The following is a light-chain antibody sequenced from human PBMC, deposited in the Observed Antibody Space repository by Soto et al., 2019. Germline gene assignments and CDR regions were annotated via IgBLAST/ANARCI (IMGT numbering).Light chain of an antibody. CDR3: LQDYNYPWT. J-gene: IGKJ1*01. CDR2: AAS. Sequence: AIQMTQSPSSLSASVGDRVTITCRASQGIRNDLGWYQQKPGKAPKLLIYAASSLQSGVPSRFSGSGSGADFTLTFSSLQPEDFATYYCLQDYNYPWTFGQGTKVEIK. CDR1: QGIRND. V-gene: IGKV1-6*01.